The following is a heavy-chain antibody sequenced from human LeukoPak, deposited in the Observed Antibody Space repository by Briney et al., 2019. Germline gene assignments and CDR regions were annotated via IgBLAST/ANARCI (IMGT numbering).Heavy chain of an antibody. V-gene: IGHV1-18*04. CDR3: ARDGDGHLEILFDY. Sequence: GASVKVSCKASGYTFSNYGIAWVRQAPGQGLEWMGWISAYNGNTNYAQKFQGRVTMSTDTSTSTAYMELRSLRSDDTAVYYCARDGDGHLEILFDYWGQGTLVTVSS. CDR2: ISAYNGNT. D-gene: IGHD5-24*01. CDR1: GYTFSNYG. J-gene: IGHJ4*02.